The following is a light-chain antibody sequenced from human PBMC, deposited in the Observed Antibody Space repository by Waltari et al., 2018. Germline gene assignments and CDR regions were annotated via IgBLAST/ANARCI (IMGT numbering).Light chain of an antibody. V-gene: IGKV1-5*03. Sequence: DIQMTQSPSTLSASVGDTVIISCRASQSFTTSLAWYQQKPGKAPGVLIYGASNLESGVHARFSGSGSGTEFTLTISSLQPDDFATYYCQQYKSYKTFGQGTRVEIK. CDR2: GAS. CDR3: QQYKSYKT. CDR1: QSFTTS. J-gene: IGKJ1*01.